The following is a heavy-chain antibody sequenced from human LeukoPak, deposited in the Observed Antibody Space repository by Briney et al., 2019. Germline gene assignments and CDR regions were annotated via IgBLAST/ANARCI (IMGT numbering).Heavy chain of an antibody. CDR2: INPNSGGT. D-gene: IGHD1-26*01. CDR1: GYTFTGYY. Sequence: ASVKVSCKASGYTFTGYYMHWVRQAPGQGLEWMGRINPNSGGTNYAQKFQGRVTMTRDTSISTAYMELSRLRSDDTAVYYCARYITVGATSQHFDYWGQGTLVTVSS. J-gene: IGHJ4*02. V-gene: IGHV1-2*06. CDR3: ARYITVGATSQHFDY.